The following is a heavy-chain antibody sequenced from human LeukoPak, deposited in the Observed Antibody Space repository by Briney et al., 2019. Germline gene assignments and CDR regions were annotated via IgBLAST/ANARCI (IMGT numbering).Heavy chain of an antibody. CDR3: ARDIKGQYQDAFDI. D-gene: IGHD2-2*01. CDR2: ISGSGGGT. Sequence: GGSLRLSCAASGFTFSSYAMSWVRQPPGKGLEWVSAISGSGGGTYYADSVKGRFTVSRDNSKNTLYLQMNSLRAEDTAVYYCARDIKGQYQDAFDIWGQGTMVTVSS. J-gene: IGHJ3*02. V-gene: IGHV3-23*01. CDR1: GFTFSSYA.